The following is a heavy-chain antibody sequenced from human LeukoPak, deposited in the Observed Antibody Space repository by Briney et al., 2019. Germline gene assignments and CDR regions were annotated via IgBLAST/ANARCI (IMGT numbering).Heavy chain of an antibody. D-gene: IGHD3-22*01. CDR3: ARASYDSSGYRVFDY. CDR2: INPNSGGT. Sequence: ASVKVSCKASGYTFTGYYMHCVRQAPGQGLEWMGWINPNSGGTNYAQKFQGRVTMTRETSISTAYMELSRLRSDDTAVYYCARASYDSSGYRVFDYWGQGTLVTVSS. J-gene: IGHJ4*02. V-gene: IGHV1-2*02. CDR1: GYTFTGYY.